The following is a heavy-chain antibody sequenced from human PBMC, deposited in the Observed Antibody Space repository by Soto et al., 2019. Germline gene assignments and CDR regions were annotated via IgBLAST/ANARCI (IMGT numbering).Heavy chain of an antibody. CDR3: ATCGQHLIDS. CDR1: GFTFGNFA. V-gene: IGHV3-23*01. CDR2: IGNGGDGI. J-gene: IGHJ5*01. Sequence: EVQLLESGGGLVQPGGSLTLSCAASGFTFGNFAMQWVRQAPGKGLEWVSVIGNGGDGIHYADSVEGRFTVSRDNSRNTVSLEMNSLTVDDTAAYYCATCGQHLIDSWGQGTLVTVSA.